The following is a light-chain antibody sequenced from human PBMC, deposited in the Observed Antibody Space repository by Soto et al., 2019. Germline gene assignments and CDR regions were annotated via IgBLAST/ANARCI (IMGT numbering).Light chain of an antibody. J-gene: IGKJ1*01. Sequence: EIVMTQSPATLSVSPGERATLSCRASQSINTALAWYRQKPGQPPSLLIYGASTRATGVPARFSGSGSGADFTLTISSLQSVDFAVYYCQQYSTWPKTLGQGTKVEIK. V-gene: IGKV3-15*01. CDR2: GAS. CDR1: QSINTA. CDR3: QQYSTWPKT.